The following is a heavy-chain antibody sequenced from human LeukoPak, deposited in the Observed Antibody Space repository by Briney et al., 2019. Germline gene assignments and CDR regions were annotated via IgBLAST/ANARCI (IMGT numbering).Heavy chain of an antibody. V-gene: IGHV4-34*01. J-gene: IGHJ4*02. CDR3: ARGLLRYFDWPQDPRYFDY. CDR2: INHSGST. Sequence: LRLSGAGSGFTCSSYAMSRHRQPPGNGLKWIGEINHSGSTNYNPSLKSRVTISVDTSKNQFSLKLSSVAAADTAVYYCARGLLRYFDWPQDPRYFDYWGQGALLTVSS. D-gene: IGHD3-9*01. CDR1: GFTCSSYA.